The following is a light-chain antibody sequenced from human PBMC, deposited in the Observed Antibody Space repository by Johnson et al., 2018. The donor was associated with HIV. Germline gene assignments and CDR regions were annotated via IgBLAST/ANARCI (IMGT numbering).Light chain of an antibody. CDR1: SSNIGNNY. J-gene: IGLJ1*01. Sequence: QSVLTQPPSVSAAPGQKVTISCSGSSSNIGNNYVSWYQQLPGTAPKLLIYENNKRTSGIPDRFSGSKSGTSATLAITGLQTGDEADYYCGTWDSSLSAEVFGTGTKVTVL. V-gene: IGLV1-51*02. CDR2: ENN. CDR3: GTWDSSLSAEV.